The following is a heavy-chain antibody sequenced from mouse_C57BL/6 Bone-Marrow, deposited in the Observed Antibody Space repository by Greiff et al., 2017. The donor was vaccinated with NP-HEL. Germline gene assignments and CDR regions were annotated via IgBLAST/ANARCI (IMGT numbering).Heavy chain of an antibody. Sequence: QVQLQQPGAELVRPGSSVKLSCKASGYTFTSYWMDWVKRRPGQGLEWIGNIYPSDSETHYNQKFKDKATLTVDKSSSTAYMQLSSLTSEDSAVYYCARYGSPPWFAYWGQGTLVTVSA. CDR3: ARYGSPPWFAY. CDR2: IYPSDSET. J-gene: IGHJ3*01. CDR1: GYTFTSYW. D-gene: IGHD1-1*01. V-gene: IGHV1-61*01.